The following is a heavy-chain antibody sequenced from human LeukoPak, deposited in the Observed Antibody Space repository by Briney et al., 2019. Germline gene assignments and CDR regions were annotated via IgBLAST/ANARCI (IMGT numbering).Heavy chain of an antibody. Sequence: GGSLRLSCAASGFTFDDYAMHWVRQAPGKGLEWVSLISGDGGSTYYADSVKGRFTISRDNSENSLYLQMNSLRTEDTALYYCAKAWWGYGHPPGYFDYWGQGTLVTVSS. CDR1: GFTFDDYA. V-gene: IGHV3-43*02. CDR2: ISGDGGST. D-gene: IGHD2-8*02. J-gene: IGHJ4*02. CDR3: AKAWWGYGHPPGYFDY.